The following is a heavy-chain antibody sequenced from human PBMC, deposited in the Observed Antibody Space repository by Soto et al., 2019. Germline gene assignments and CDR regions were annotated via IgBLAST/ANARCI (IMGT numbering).Heavy chain of an antibody. CDR3: ARGREVYYYGSGSYLGSKANQNWFDP. J-gene: IGHJ5*02. V-gene: IGHV4-34*01. CDR2: INHSGST. CDR1: GGSFIGYY. D-gene: IGHD3-10*01. Sequence: SEALSLTCAVYGGSFIGYYWSWILQPPWKGLEWIGEINHSGSTNYNPSLKSRVTISVDTSKNQFSLKLSSVTAADTAVYYCARGREVYYYGSGSYLGSKANQNWFDPWGQGTLVTVSS.